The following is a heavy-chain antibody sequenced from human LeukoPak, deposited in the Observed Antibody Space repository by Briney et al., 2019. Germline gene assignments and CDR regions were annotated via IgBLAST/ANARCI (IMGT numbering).Heavy chain of an antibody. CDR1: GGSFSGYY. V-gene: IGHV4-34*01. CDR3: ARVTTVTNRFDP. J-gene: IGHJ5*02. D-gene: IGHD4-17*01. Sequence: PSETLSLTCAVYGGSFSGYYWSWIRQPPGKGLEWIGEINHSGSTNYNPSLKSRVTISVDTSKNQFSLKLSSVTAADTAVYYCARVTTVTNRFDPWGQGTLVTVSS. CDR2: INHSGST.